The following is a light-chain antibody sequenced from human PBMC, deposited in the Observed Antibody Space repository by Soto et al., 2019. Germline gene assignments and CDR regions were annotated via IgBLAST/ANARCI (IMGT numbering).Light chain of an antibody. J-gene: IGKJ1*01. CDR2: DAS. V-gene: IGKV1-5*01. Sequence: DIQMTQSPSTLSASVGDRVTITCRASQSIDNWLAWYQQKPGKAPKLLIYDASTLENGVPSRFSGSGSGTEFTLTINTLQPDDFATYYCQQYNNYSFGQGTKVEIK. CDR3: QQYNNYS. CDR1: QSIDNW.